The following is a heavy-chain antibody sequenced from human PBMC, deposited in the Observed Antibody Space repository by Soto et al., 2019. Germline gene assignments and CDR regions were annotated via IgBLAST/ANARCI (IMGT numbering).Heavy chain of an antibody. CDR3: ATGAAFYYDTSRF. J-gene: IGHJ4*02. D-gene: IGHD3-22*01. CDR1: ACSFYKYA. V-gene: IGHV3-30*04. CDR2: LSPDGENQ. Sequence: PGVSVRLSCADPACSFYKYALHCIRQLPGEGLEWVAVLSPDGENQYYRDSVRGRFTISRDTSKSTLYLQMTSLRPEDTAVYYCATGAAFYYDTSRFWGQGTLVTVSS.